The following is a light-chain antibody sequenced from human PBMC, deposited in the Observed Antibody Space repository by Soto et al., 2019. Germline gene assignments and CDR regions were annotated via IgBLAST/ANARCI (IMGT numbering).Light chain of an antibody. CDR2: DDY. J-gene: IGLJ2*01. Sequence: QSVLTQPPSVSAAPGQKVTISCSGSSSNVGNHYVSWYRQLPGTAPKLLIYDDYKRPSGIPDRFSGSKSGTSATLGITGLQTGDEADYYCGTWDTNLSTVGAVVFGGGTKLTVL. CDR3: GTWDTNLSTVGAVV. V-gene: IGLV1-51*01. CDR1: SSNVGNHY.